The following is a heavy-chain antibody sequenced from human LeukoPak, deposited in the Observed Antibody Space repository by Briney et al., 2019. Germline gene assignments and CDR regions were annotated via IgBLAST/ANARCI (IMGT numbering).Heavy chain of an antibody. CDR2: IYSGGST. Sequence: GGSLRLSCAASGFTVSSNYMSWVRQAPGKGLEWVSVIYSGGSTYYADSVKGRFTTSRDNSKNTLYLQMNSLRAEDTAVYYCARVAYGEPYFDYWGQGTLVTVSS. D-gene: IGHD4-17*01. J-gene: IGHJ4*02. CDR3: ARVAYGEPYFDY. V-gene: IGHV3-66*01. CDR1: GFTVSSNY.